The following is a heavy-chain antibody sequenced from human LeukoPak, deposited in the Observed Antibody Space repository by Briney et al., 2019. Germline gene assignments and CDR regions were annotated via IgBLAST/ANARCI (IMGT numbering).Heavy chain of an antibody. Sequence: ASVKVSCKASGYTFTSYDINWVRQATGQGLEWMGWMNPNSGNTGYAQKFQGRVTMTRNTSISTAYMELSSLRSEDTAVYYCASLYGSGSYYYCYYYGMDVWGQGTTVTVSS. CDR1: GYTFTSYD. CDR2: MNPNSGNT. D-gene: IGHD3-10*01. J-gene: IGHJ6*02. CDR3: ASLYGSGSYYYCYYYGMDV. V-gene: IGHV1-8*01.